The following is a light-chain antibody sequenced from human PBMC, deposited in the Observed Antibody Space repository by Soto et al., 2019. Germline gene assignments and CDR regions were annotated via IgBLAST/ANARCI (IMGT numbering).Light chain of an antibody. CDR3: LLDYAYFWA. CDR1: QGIRSA. Sequence: AIQVTQSPSSLYASVGDRVTITCRTSQGIRSALGWYQQKPGKVPKLLIYAASTLQSGVPSRFSGSGSGRDFTLTISSLQPEDFATYYCLLDYAYFWAFGQGPKVEIK. J-gene: IGKJ1*01. CDR2: AAS. V-gene: IGKV1-6*01.